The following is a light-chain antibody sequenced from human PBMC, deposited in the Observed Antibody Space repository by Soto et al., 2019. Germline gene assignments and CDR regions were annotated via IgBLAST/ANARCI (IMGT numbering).Light chain of an antibody. CDR2: GAS. CDR1: QSVSSSY. J-gene: IGKJ2*01. V-gene: IGKV3-20*01. CDR3: QQYGSSPYD. Sequence: EIVLTQSPGTLSLSPGERATLSCRASQSVSSSYLAWYQQKPGQAPRLLIYGASSMATGIPDRFSGSGSGTDFTLTISRLEREDFAVYYCQQYGSSPYDFGQGTKLEIK.